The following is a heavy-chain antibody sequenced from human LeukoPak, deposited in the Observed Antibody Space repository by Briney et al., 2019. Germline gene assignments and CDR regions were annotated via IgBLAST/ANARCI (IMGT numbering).Heavy chain of an antibody. CDR1: GFTFSSYT. D-gene: IGHD5-12*01. V-gene: IGHV3-30*04. CDR3: ARDVGGYAFDY. CDR2: MSYDGSHK. J-gene: IGHJ4*02. Sequence: PGGSLRLSCVASGFTFSSYTLHWVRQAPGKGLEWVAVMSYDGSHKFHADSVKGRFTISRDNSKNTLYLQMNSLRAEDTAIYFCARDVGGYAFDYWGQGTLVTVSS.